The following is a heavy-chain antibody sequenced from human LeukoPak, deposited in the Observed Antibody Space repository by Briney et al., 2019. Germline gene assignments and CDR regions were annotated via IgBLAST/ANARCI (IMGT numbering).Heavy chain of an antibody. CDR3: AAFPYYDFWSGLKPYDY. V-gene: IGHV4-34*01. J-gene: IGHJ4*02. Sequence: SETLSLTCAVYGGSFSGYYWSWIRQPPGKGLEWIGEINHSGSTNYNPSLKSRVTISVDTSKNQFSLKLSSVTAADTAVYYCAAFPYYDFWSGLKPYDYWGQGTLVTVSS. CDR1: GGSFSGYY. CDR2: INHSGST. D-gene: IGHD3-3*01.